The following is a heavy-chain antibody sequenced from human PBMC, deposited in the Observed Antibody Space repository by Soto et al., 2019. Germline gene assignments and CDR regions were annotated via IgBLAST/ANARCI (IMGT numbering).Heavy chain of an antibody. CDR1: GFTVSSNY. CDR3: ARYDFLSGYYSY. CDR2: IWSGGST. Sequence: EVQLVESGGGLVQPGGSRTLSCAASGFTVSSNYMSWVRQAPGLGLEWVSLIWSGGSTYYADSVKGRFTISRDRSKNTLYLQMNSLRAEDTAVYSCARYDFLSGYYSYWGQGALVTVSS. D-gene: IGHD3-3*01. V-gene: IGHV3-66*01. J-gene: IGHJ4*02.